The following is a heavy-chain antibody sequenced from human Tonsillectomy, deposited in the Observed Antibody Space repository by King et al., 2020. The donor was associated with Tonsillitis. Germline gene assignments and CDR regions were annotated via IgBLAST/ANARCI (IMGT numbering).Heavy chain of an antibody. CDR1: GFTFSSYA. D-gene: IGHD2-8*01. Sequence: VQLVESGGGLVQPGGSLRLSCAASGFTFSSYAMSWVRQAPGKGLEWVTAISGSGGSTYYADSVKGRFTISRDNSKNTLYLQMNSLRAEDTAVYYCAKGRMVYAIEGGWFDPWGQGTLVTVSS. CDR2: ISGSGGST. CDR3: AKGRMVYAIEGGWFDP. J-gene: IGHJ5*02. V-gene: IGHV3-23*04.